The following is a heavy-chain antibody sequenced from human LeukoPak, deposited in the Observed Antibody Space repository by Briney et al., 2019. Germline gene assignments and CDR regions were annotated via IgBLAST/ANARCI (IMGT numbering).Heavy chain of an antibody. CDR1: GYTFTSYD. J-gene: IGHJ4*02. D-gene: IGHD6-13*01. V-gene: IGHV1-8*01. CDR3: ARGGYSSSWYAEYYFDY. CDR2: MNPNSGNT. Sequence: ASVKVSCKASGYTFTSYDINWVRQATGQGLEWMGWMNPNSGNTGYAQKFQGRVTMTGNTSISTAYMELSSLRSEDTAVYYCARGGYSSSWYAEYYFDYWGQGTLVTVSS.